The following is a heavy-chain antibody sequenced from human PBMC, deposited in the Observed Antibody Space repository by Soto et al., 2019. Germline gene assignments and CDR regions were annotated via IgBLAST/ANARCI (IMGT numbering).Heavy chain of an antibody. Sequence: QVQLVQSGAEEKKPGASVKVSCKASGYTFTSYAMHWVRQAPGQRLEWMGWINAGNGNTKYPQKFQGRVTITRDTAASTAYMELSSLRSEDTAVYYCARGIQPYNWFDPWGQGTLVTVSS. J-gene: IGHJ5*02. V-gene: IGHV1-3*05. CDR1: GYTFTSYA. CDR3: ARGIQPYNWFDP. CDR2: INAGNGNT. D-gene: IGHD5-18*01.